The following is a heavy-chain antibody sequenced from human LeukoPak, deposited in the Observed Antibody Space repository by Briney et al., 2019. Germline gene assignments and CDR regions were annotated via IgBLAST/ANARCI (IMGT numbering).Heavy chain of an antibody. CDR2: IYYSGST. D-gene: IGHD2-15*01. V-gene: IGHV4-39*07. J-gene: IGHJ4*02. Sequence: PSETLSLTCTVSGGSISSSSYYWGWIRQPPGKGLEWIGSIYYSGSTYYNPSLKSRVTISVDTSKNQFSLKLSSVTAADTAVYYCARCDCSGGSCMRGRLFDYWGQGTLVTVSS. CDR1: GGSISSSSYY. CDR3: ARCDCSGGSCMRGRLFDY.